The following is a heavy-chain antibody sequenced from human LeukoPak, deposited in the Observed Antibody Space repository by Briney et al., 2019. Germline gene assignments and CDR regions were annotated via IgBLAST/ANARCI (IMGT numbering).Heavy chain of an antibody. D-gene: IGHD3-10*01. CDR1: GFTFSSFA. CDR3: AKGAGLWFPRFDY. V-gene: IGHV3-23*01. Sequence: GGSLRLSCAASGFTFSSFAMSWVRQAPGKGLEWVSATSNSGDTTYYADSVKGRFTISRDNSKNTLYLQMNSLRAEDTAVYYCAKGAGLWFPRFDYWGQGTLVTVSS. J-gene: IGHJ4*02. CDR2: TSNSGDTT.